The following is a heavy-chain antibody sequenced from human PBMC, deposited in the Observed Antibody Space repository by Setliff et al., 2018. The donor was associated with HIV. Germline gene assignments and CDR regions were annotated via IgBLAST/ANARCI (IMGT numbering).Heavy chain of an antibody. CDR1: GGSITSGSYY. D-gene: IGHD3-10*01. J-gene: IGHJ4*02. Sequence: SETLSLTCTVSGGSITSGSYYWSWIRQPAGKGLEWIGRIYSNGRTTHNPSLKSRVTISRDTSENQFSLMLSSVTAADTAVYYCARGSYTVRIDYWGQGTRVTVSS. V-gene: IGHV4-61*02. CDR2: IYSNGRT. CDR3: ARGSYTVRIDY.